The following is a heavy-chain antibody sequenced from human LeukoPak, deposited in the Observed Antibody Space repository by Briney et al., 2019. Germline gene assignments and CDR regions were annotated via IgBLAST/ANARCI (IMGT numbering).Heavy chain of an antibody. CDR2: ISYDGSNK. CDR1: GFTFSSYA. V-gene: IGHV3-30-3*01. D-gene: IGHD6-13*01. Sequence: GGSLRLSCAASGFTFSSYAMRWVRQAPGKGLEWVAVISYDGSNKYYADSVKGRFTISRDNSKNTLYLQMNSLRAEDTAVYYCARDRSSSSWYGGFWGQGTLVTVSS. J-gene: IGHJ4*02. CDR3: ARDRSSSSWYGGF.